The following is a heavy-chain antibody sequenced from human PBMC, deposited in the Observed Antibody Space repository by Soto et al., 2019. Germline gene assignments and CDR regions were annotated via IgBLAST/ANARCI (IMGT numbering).Heavy chain of an antibody. CDR1: GFTFSSYG. CDR2: ISYDGSNK. V-gene: IGHV3-30*03. Sequence: GGSLRLSCAASGFTFSSYGMHWVRQAPGKGLEWVAVISYDGSNKYYADSVKGRFTISRDNAKNSLYLQMNSLRAEDTAVYYCARAPTSPRTLGQMDVWGQGTTVTVSS. CDR3: ARAPTSPRTLGQMDV. J-gene: IGHJ6*02. D-gene: IGHD1-1*01.